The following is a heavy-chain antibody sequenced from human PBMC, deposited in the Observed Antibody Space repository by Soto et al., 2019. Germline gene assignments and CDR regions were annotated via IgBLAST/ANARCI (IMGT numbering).Heavy chain of an antibody. CDR3: ARDTNSLDL. D-gene: IGHD2-8*01. CDR1: SYSISSGFF. V-gene: IGHV4-38-2*02. CDR2: IYHTGDT. J-gene: IGHJ5*02. Sequence: LEILSLTCVVSSYSISSGFFWAWIRQPPGKGLEWVGSIYHTGDTHYNPSLRSQVSMSVDTSKNHFSLRLTYLTAADTAVYFCARDTNSLDLWGQGILVTVSS.